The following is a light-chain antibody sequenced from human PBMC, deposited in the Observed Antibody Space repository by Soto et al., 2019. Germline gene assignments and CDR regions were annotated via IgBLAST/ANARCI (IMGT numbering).Light chain of an antibody. Sequence: QAVPTQPSSMSWTPGPSIPIPRNGTSSDIGRYNFVSWYQHHPGKAPKLIIYEATKRPSGVSYRFSGSKSGNTASLTISGLQAEDEADYYCTSYTITSPYVFGTGTKVTVL. J-gene: IGLJ1*01. CDR1: SSDIGRYNF. CDR2: EAT. CDR3: TSYTITSPYV. V-gene: IGLV2-14*01.